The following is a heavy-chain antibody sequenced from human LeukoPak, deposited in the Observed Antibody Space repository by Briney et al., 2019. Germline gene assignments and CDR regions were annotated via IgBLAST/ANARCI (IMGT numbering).Heavy chain of an antibody. CDR1: GGSISSGGYS. CDR2: IYYSGST. V-gene: IGHV4-30-4*07. D-gene: IGHD3-10*01. Sequence: PSQTLSLTCAVSGGSISSGGYSWSWIRQPPGKGLEWIGYIYYSGSTYYNPSLKSRVTISVDTSKNQFSLKLSSVTAADTAVYYCASIFERALWAFDYWGQGTLVTVSS. CDR3: ASIFERALWAFDY. J-gene: IGHJ4*02.